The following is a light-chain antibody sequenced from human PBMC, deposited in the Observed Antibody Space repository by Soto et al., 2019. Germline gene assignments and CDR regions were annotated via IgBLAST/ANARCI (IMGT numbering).Light chain of an antibody. CDR3: QQYGSSSYT. V-gene: IGKV3-20*01. CDR1: QSISSSY. Sequence: EIVLTQSPGTLSLSPGERATLPCRASQSISSSYLAWYQQKPGQAPRLLIYAASSRATGIADRFSGSGSGTDFTLTISRLEPEDFAVYYCQQYGSSSYTFGQGTQLEIK. J-gene: IGKJ2*01. CDR2: AAS.